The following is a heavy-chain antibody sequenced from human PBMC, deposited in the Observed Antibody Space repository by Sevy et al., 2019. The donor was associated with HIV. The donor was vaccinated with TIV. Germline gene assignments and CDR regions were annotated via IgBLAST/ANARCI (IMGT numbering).Heavy chain of an antibody. CDR1: GYTFTSYG. D-gene: IGHD6-6*01. CDR3: ARDGQVYSSSSGGYYSYGMDV. Sequence: ASVKVSCKASGYTFTSYGISWVRQAPGQGLEWMGWISSYNGKTNIAQKLQDKFTMTTDTSTSTAYMELRSLRSDDTAVYYCARDGQVYSSSSGGYYSYGMDVWGQGTTVTVSS. CDR2: ISSYNGKT. V-gene: IGHV1-18*04. J-gene: IGHJ6*02.